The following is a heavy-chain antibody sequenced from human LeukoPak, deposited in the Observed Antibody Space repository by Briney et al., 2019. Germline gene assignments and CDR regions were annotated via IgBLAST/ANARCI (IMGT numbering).Heavy chain of an antibody. Sequence: GGSLRLSCAASGFTFSSYAMYWVRQAPGKGLEWVAVISYDGSNKYYADSVKGRFTISRDNSKNTLYLQMNSLRAEDTAVYYCARDRIAVPDYWGQGTLVTVSS. CDR3: ARDRIAVPDY. CDR1: GFTFSSYA. CDR2: ISYDGSNK. D-gene: IGHD6-19*01. J-gene: IGHJ4*02. V-gene: IGHV3-30*04.